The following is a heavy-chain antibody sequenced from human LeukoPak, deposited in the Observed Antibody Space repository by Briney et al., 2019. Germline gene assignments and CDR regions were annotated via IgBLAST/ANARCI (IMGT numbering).Heavy chain of an antibody. D-gene: IGHD6-13*01. Sequence: SETLSLTCTVSGGSISSYYWSWIRQPPGKGLEWIGYIYYSGSTNYNPSLKSRVTISVDTSKNQFSLQLSSVTAADTAVYYCARLKGIAAADLPYYYYGMDVWGQGTTVTVSS. J-gene: IGHJ6*02. V-gene: IGHV4-59*01. CDR3: ARLKGIAAADLPYYYYGMDV. CDR2: IYYSGST. CDR1: GGSISSYY.